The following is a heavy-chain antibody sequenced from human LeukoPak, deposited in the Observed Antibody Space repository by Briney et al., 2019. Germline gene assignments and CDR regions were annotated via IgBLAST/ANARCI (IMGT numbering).Heavy chain of an antibody. Sequence: SETLSLTCTVSGDSISSYYWSWIRQPPGKGLEWIGYIYNSGSTNYNPSLKSRVTMSVDTSKNHMSLKLSSVTAADTAMYYCARSTLVNTATGWFDPWSQGTLVTVSS. CDR2: IYNSGST. CDR3: ARSTLVNTATGWFDP. D-gene: IGHD4/OR15-4a*01. J-gene: IGHJ5*02. CDR1: GDSISSYY. V-gene: IGHV4-59*12.